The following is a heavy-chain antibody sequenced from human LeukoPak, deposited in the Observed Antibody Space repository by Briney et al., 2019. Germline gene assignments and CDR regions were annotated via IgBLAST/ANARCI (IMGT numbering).Heavy chain of an antibody. J-gene: IGHJ5*02. CDR2: IKHDGSEK. Sequence: GGSLRLSCTASGFTFSSYWMSWVRVRQAPGKGLEWVANIKHDGSEKYCVDSVKGRFTISRDNAKDSLYLQMNSLRPEDTAVYYCARNRVVVPAAPWGQGTLVTVSS. V-gene: IGHV3-7*04. D-gene: IGHD2-21*01. CDR3: ARNRVVVPAAP. CDR1: GFTFSSYW.